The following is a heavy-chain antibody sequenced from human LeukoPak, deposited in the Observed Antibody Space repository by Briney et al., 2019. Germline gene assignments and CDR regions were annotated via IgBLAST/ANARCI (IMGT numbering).Heavy chain of an antibody. D-gene: IGHD2-21*02. Sequence: SETLSLTCAVSGVSFDDYYWSWVRQTPGKGLEWIGEINHSGYTNDSPSLKSRVTLSIDTSRKQFSLNLRSVAVADTGIYYCTRMTAGHDYWGQGTLVTVSS. CDR2: INHSGYT. CDR1: GVSFDDYY. V-gene: IGHV4-34*01. CDR3: TRMTAGHDY. J-gene: IGHJ4*02.